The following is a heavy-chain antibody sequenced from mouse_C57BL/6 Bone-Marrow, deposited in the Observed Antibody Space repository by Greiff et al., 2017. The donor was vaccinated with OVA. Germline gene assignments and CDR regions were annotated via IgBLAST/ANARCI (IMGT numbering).Heavy chain of an antibody. CDR1: GYTFTSYW. CDR2: IDPSDSYT. V-gene: IGHV1-59*01. CDR3: ARRYYLDY. D-gene: IGHD1-1*02. J-gene: IGHJ4*01. Sequence: QVQLQQPGAELVRPGTSVKLSCKASGYTFTSYWMHWVKQRPGQGLEWIGVIDPSDSYTNYNQKFKGKATLTVDTSSSTAYMQLSSLTSEDSAVYYCARRYYLDYWGRGTSVTVSS.